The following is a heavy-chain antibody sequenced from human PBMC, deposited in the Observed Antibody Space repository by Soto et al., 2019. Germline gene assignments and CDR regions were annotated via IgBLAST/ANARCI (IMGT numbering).Heavy chain of an antibody. CDR1: GDSVSSNSAA. D-gene: IGHD3-3*01. J-gene: IGHJ5*02. CDR2: TYYRSRWYN. V-gene: IGHV6-1*01. CDR3: ARDPRGSRFFGVDRPRAWFDP. Sequence: PSQTLSLTCAISGDSVSSNSAAWNWIRLSPSRGLEWLARTYYRSRWYNDYAVSVRSRITVNPDTSKNQFSLQPNSVTPEDTAVYYCARDPRGSRFFGVDRPRAWFDPWGQGT.